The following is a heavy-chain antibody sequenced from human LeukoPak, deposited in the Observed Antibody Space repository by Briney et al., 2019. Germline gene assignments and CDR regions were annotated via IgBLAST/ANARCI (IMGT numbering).Heavy chain of an antibody. J-gene: IGHJ6*02. CDR1: GGSFSGYY. Sequence: KPSETLSLTCAVYGGSFSGYYWSWIRQPPGKGLEWIGEINHSGSTNYNPSLKSRVTISVDTSKNQFSLKLSSVTAADTAVYYCARGGLGDWLGYYYGMDVWGQGTTVTVSS. V-gene: IGHV4-34*01. D-gene: IGHD3-9*01. CDR2: INHSGST. CDR3: ARGGLGDWLGYYYGMDV.